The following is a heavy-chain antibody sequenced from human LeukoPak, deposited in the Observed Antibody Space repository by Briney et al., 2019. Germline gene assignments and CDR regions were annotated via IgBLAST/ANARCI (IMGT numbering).Heavy chain of an antibody. D-gene: IGHD1-26*01. J-gene: IGHJ4*02. Sequence: GGSLRLSCAASGFTFSGYWMTWVRQAPGKGLEWVVNIKHDGSERYYVDSVKGRFTISRDNAKNSLYLQMNSPRAEDTAVYYCARHSGTYYDYWGQGTLVTVSS. CDR3: ARHSGTYYDY. CDR1: GFTFSGYW. V-gene: IGHV3-7*01. CDR2: IKHDGSER.